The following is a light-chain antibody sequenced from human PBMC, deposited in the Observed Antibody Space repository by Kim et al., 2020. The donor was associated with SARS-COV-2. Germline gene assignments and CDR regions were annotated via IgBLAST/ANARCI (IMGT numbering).Light chain of an antibody. J-gene: IGLJ3*02. CDR1: SGHSTYN. CDR2: LEYTGSY. Sequence: QPVLTQSSSASASLGSSVKLTCTLSSGHSTYNIAWHQQQPGKAPRYLMRLEYTGSYNKGSGVPDRFSGSSSGADRYLTISDLQSEDEADYYCETWDSNTPRVFGGGTQLTVL. CDR3: ETWDSNTPRV. V-gene: IGLV4-60*03.